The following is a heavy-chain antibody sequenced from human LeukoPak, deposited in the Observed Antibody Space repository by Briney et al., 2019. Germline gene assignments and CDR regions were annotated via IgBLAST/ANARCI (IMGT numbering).Heavy chain of an antibody. CDR3: ARARGIAAAGTTYFDY. CDR1: GGTFSSYA. V-gene: IGHV1-69*13. D-gene: IGHD6-13*01. CDR2: IIPIFGTA. J-gene: IGHJ4*02. Sequence: ASVKVSCKASGGTFSSYAISWVRQAPGQGLEWMGGIIPIFGTANYAQKFQGRVTITADESTSTAYMELSSLRSEDTAVYHCARARGIAAAGTTYFDYWGQGTLVTVSS.